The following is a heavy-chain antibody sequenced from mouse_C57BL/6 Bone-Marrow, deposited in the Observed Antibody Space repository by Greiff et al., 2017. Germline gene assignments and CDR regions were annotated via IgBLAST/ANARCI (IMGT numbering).Heavy chain of an antibody. CDR2: IWSGGST. J-gene: IGHJ3*01. CDR1: GFSLTSYG. V-gene: IGHV2-2*01. CDR3: ARNWRICTHYSWFAY. D-gene: IGHD1-2*01. Sequence: VQLQQSGPGLVQPSQSLSITCTVSGFSLTSYGVHWVRQSPGKGLEWLGVIWSGGSTDYYAAFISRLCISKDNTKSQVFFKMNSLQADDTAICYCARNWRICTHYSWFAYWGQGTLVTVSA.